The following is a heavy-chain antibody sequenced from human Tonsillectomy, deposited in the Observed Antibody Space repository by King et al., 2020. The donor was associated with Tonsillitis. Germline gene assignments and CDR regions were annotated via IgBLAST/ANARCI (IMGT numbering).Heavy chain of an antibody. CDR3: ARLIMGSLDY. V-gene: IGHV4-39*01. Sequence: VQLQESGPGLVKPSETLSLTCTVSGGSINSNSYYWGWVRQPPGKGLEWIGNIYYSGSTYYNPSLKSRVTISIDTSKNQFSLKLSSVTAADTAVYYCARLIMGSLDYWGQGALVTVSS. CDR1: GGSINSNSYY. J-gene: IGHJ4*02. D-gene: IGHD2-8*01. CDR2: IYYSGST.